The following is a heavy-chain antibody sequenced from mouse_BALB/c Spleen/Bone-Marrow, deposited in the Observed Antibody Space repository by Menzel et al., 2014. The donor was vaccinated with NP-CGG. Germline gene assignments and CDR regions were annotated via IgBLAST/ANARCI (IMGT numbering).Heavy chain of an antibody. Sequence: LQESGPELVKPGASMKISCKASGYSFTGYTMNWVKQSHGKNLEWIGLINPYNGGTTYNQKFKGKATLIVDKSSSTAYMELLSLTSEDSAVYYCARRNWDEGYAMDYWGQGTSVTVSS. J-gene: IGHJ4*01. CDR2: INPYNGGT. CDR1: GYSFTGYT. CDR3: ARRNWDEGYAMDY. V-gene: IGHV1-18*01. D-gene: IGHD4-1*01.